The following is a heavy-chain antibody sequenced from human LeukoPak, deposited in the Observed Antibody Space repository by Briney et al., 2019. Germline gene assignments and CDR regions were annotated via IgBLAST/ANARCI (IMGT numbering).Heavy chain of an antibody. V-gene: IGHV3-33*08. CDR1: GFTVGSNY. Sequence: GGSLRLSCSASGFTVGSNYMSWVRQAPGKGLEWVALIWYDGSNKYYADSVKGRFTISRDNSKNTLYLQMNSLRAEDTAVYYCARDSANAFDIWGQGTMVTVSS. J-gene: IGHJ3*02. CDR3: ARDSANAFDI. D-gene: IGHD3-10*01. CDR2: IWYDGSNK.